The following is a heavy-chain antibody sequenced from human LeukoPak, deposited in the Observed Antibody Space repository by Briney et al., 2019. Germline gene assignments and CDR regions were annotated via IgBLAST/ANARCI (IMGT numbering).Heavy chain of an antibody. Sequence: GESLKISCKGSGYSFTSYWVAWVRQMPGRGLEWMGIIYPGDSDTRYSPSFQGQVTISADRSISTAYLQWSSLKASDTAMYYCARGFHGGYYYYYMDVWGKGTTVTVSS. D-gene: IGHD2-15*01. V-gene: IGHV5-51*01. CDR1: GYSFTSYW. CDR3: ARGFHGGYYYYYMDV. J-gene: IGHJ6*03. CDR2: IYPGDSDT.